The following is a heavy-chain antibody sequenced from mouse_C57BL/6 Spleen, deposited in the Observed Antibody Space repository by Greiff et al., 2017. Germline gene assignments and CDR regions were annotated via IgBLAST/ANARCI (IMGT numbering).Heavy chain of an antibody. CDR2: INPNYGTT. CDR1: GYSFTDYN. Sequence: VHVKQSGPELVKPGASVKISCKASGYSFTDYNMNWVKQSNGKSLEWIGVINPNYGTTSYNQKFKGKATLTVDQSSSTAYMQLNSLTSEDSAVYYCARDRLANWVSWFAYWGQGTLVTVSA. V-gene: IGHV1-39*01. CDR3: ARDRLANWVSWFAY. D-gene: IGHD4-1*01. J-gene: IGHJ3*01.